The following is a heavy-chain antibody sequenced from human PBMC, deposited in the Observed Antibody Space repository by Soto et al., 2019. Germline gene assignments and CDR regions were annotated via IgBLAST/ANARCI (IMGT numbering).Heavy chain of an antibody. V-gene: IGHV4-39*01. J-gene: IGHJ5*01. CDR2: IYYSGNI. CDR1: GGSISSSNW. CDR3: ARLIGDSWLDS. Sequence: LETLSLTCAVSGGSISSSNWWSWVRQPPGKGLEWIGSIYYSGNIYYDPSLKSRVTISADTSKNQLSLQLNSVTPDDTAVYYCARLIGDSWLDSWGQGTLVTVSS.